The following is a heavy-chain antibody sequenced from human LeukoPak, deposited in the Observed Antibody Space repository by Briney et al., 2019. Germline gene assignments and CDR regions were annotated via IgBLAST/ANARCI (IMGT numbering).Heavy chain of an antibody. Sequence: GGSLRLSCAASGFTFSTYWMTWVRQAPGKGLEWVANIKQDGSEKYYVDSVKGRFTISRDNAKNSLYLQMNSLRAEDTAVYYCARGATVVTPDFDYWGQGTLVTVSS. V-gene: IGHV3-7*01. CDR2: IKQDGSEK. CDR3: ARGATVVTPDFDY. CDR1: GFTFSTYW. J-gene: IGHJ4*02. D-gene: IGHD4-23*01.